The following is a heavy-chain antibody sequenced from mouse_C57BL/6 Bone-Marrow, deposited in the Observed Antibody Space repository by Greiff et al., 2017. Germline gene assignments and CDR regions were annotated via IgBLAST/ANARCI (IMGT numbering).Heavy chain of an antibody. J-gene: IGHJ2*01. CDR1: GYTFTSYW. CDR3: ARGYGNYDDY. Sequence: QVHVQQPGAELVKPGASVQMSCKASGYTFTSYWINWVKQRPGQGLEWIGDIYPGRGSTNYNEKFKSKATLTVDTSSSTAYMQLSSLTAEDSAVYYCARGYGNYDDYWGQGTTLTGSS. D-gene: IGHD2-1*01. CDR2: IYPGRGST. V-gene: IGHV1-55*01.